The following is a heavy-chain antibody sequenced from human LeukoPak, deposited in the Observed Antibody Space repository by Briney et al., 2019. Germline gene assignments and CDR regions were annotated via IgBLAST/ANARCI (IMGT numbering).Heavy chain of an antibody. CDR2: IYYSGST. V-gene: IGHV4-59*02. Sequence: SETLSLTCTVSGVSVSSYYWSWLRQPPGKGLEWVGYIYYSGSTNCTPSLKSRVTISVDTSKTQSSLKLSSVTAADTAVYYCARVAAAGNDYWGQGTLVTVSS. J-gene: IGHJ4*02. CDR3: ARVAAAGNDY. D-gene: IGHD6-13*01. CDR1: GVSVSSYY.